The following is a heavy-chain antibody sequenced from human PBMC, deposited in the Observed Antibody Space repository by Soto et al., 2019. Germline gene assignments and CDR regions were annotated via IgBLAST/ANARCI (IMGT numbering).Heavy chain of an antibody. CDR1: GCTFSTSW. Sequence: GGSLRLSCAASGCTFSTSWMSWVRQAPGKGLEWVACINQDGSEKHYVDSVKGRFTISRDNAKNSVCLQMSSLRAEDTAVYYCARRPYWGQGTLVTVSS. J-gene: IGHJ4*02. CDR2: INQDGSEK. CDR3: ARRPY. V-gene: IGHV3-7*05. D-gene: IGHD3-16*01.